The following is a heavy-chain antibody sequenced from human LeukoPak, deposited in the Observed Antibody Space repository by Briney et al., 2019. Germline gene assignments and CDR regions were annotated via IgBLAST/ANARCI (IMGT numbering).Heavy chain of an antibody. V-gene: IGHV3-11*04. CDR2: ISSSGSTI. CDR3: AELGITMIGGV. CDR1: GFTVSSNY. J-gene: IGHJ6*04. D-gene: IGHD3-10*02. Sequence: GGSLRLSCAVSGFTVSSNYMSWVRQAPGKGLEWVSYISSSGSTIYYADSVKGRFTISRDNAKNSLYLQMNSLRAEDTAVYYCAELGITMIGGVWGKGTTVTISS.